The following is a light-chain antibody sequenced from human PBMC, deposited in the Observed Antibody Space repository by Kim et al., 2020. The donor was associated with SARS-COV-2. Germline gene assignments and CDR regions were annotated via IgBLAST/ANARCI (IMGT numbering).Light chain of an antibody. CDR1: SLRSYY. CDR2: GKN. Sequence: SSELTQDPAVSVALGQTVRITCQGDSLRSYYASWYQQKPGQAPVLVIYGKNNRPSGIPDRFSGSSSGNTASLTITGAQAEAEADYYCNFRDSSGNHVVFG. CDR3: NFRDSSGNHVV. V-gene: IGLV3-19*01. J-gene: IGLJ2*01.